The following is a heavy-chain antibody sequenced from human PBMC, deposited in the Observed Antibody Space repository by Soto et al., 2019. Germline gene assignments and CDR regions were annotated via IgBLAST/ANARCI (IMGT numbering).Heavy chain of an antibody. J-gene: IGHJ4*02. CDR2: INPSGGST. D-gene: IGHD6-19*01. Sequence: ASVKVSCKAAGYTFTSSYMHWVRQAPGQGLEWMGIINPSGGSTSYAQKFQGRVTMTRDTSTSTVYMELSSLRSEDTAVYYCAREGSGWSRGYYFDYWGQGTLVTVSS. CDR3: AREGSGWSRGYYFDY. V-gene: IGHV1-46*01. CDR1: GYTFTSSY.